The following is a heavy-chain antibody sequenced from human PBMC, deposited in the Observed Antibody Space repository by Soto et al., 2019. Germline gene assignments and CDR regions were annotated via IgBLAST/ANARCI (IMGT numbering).Heavy chain of an antibody. J-gene: IGHJ2*01. V-gene: IGHV3-30-3*01. CDR1: GFTFSNYA. D-gene: IGHD2-21*01. CDR3: ARDGATQMWRPWYFDL. CDR2: VSHDGNNQ. Sequence: QVQLVESVGGVVQPGRSLRLSCAVSGFTFSNYAMHWVRQAPGKGLEWVAIVSHDGNNQYYADSAKGRFTISRDNSENTLYLQMNSLRTEDTAVFYCARDGATQMWRPWYFDLWGRGTLVTVSS.